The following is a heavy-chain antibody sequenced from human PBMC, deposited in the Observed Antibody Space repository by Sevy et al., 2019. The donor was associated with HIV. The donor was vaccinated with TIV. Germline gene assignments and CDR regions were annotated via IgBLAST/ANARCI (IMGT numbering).Heavy chain of an antibody. V-gene: IGHV3-53*01. CDR1: GFSVSDTY. J-gene: IGHJ3*02. CDR2: IYSGDKT. Sequence: GGSLRLSCAASGFSVSDTYMSWVRQAPGKGLEWVSVIYSGDKTYHADSVKGRFTISRDSSKNTIYPQLNSLRTEDTAVYYCARLNVYYYDDDGYYTTGNAFDIWGQGTMVTVSS. D-gene: IGHD3-22*01. CDR3: ARLNVYYYDDDGYYTTGNAFDI.